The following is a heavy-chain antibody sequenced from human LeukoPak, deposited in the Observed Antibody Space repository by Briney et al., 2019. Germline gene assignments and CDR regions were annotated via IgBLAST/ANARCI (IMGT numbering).Heavy chain of an antibody. J-gene: IGHJ4*02. V-gene: IGHV4-59*12. D-gene: IGHD6-13*01. CDR2: IYYSGST. CDR3: AKDQSSNWDFDY. CDR1: GGSISSYY. Sequence: SETLSLTCTVSGGSISSYYWSWIRQPPGKGLEWIGYIYYSGSTNYNPSLKSRVTISVDTSKNQFSLKLSSVTAADTAVYYCAKDQSSNWDFDYWGQGTLVTVSS.